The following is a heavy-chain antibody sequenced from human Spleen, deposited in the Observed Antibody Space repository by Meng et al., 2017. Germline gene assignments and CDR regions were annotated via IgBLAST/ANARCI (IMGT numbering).Heavy chain of an antibody. J-gene: IGHJ4*02. CDR3: ARDEDISAAGKLFGDY. CDR1: HSTSPGNF. D-gene: IGHD6-13*01. CDR2: INPKSGDT. V-gene: IGHV1-2*06. Sequence: VNRHGAAPKASCHSPHSTSPGNFLAGSRRGPGQGFDWMGRINPKSGDTNYAKRFQGRANMTGDTSISTAYMELSGLRSDDTAMYYCARDEDISAAGKLFGDYWGQGTLVTVSS.